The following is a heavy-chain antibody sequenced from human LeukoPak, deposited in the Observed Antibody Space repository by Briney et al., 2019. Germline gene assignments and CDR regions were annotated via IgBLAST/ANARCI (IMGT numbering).Heavy chain of an antibody. CDR3: AKDRAVVLVIATLDY. Sequence: PWRSLRLSCAASGFTFSSYGMHWVRQAPGKGLEWVADISYDGSNKYYADSVKGRFTISRANYKNKLYLQMNSLRAEDTALYYCAKDRAVVLVIATLDYWGQGTLVTVSS. CDR2: ISYDGSNK. CDR1: GFTFSSYG. V-gene: IGHV3-30*18. D-gene: IGHD2-21*01. J-gene: IGHJ4*02.